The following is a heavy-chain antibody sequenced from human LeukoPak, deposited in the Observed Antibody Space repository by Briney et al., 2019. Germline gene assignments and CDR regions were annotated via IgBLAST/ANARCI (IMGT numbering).Heavy chain of an antibody. D-gene: IGHD1-1*01. CDR2: IRYSGHT. V-gene: IGHV4-61*01. CDR3: ARYNWNTWFDP. Sequence: SETLSLTCTVSGDSVSNDRYYWTWIRQSPGKGLEWIAYIRYSGHTNYNPSLDTRVTISLDASKNQLSLRLYSVTAVDTAMYYCARYNWNTWFDPWGQGALVTVSS. J-gene: IGHJ5*02. CDR1: GDSVSNDRYY.